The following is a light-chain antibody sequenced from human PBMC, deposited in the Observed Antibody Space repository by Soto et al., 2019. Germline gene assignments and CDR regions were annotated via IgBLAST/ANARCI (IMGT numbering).Light chain of an antibody. CDR1: ESIDDW. V-gene: IGKV1-5*03. J-gene: IGKJ5*01. Sequence: DIQMTQSPSTLSASVGDRVTIPCRASESIDDWLAWYQQKPGKAPKLLIYTASSLQSGVPSRFSGSRSGTEFPLTISSLQPDDSATYFCQQYHRYITFGPGTRLEIK. CDR3: QQYHRYIT. CDR2: TAS.